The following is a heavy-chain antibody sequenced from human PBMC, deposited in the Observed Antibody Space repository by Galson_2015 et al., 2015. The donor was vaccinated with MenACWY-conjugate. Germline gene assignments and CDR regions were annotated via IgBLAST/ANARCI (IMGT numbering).Heavy chain of an antibody. CDR2: VLHSGRT. Sequence: ETLSLTCAVSGASISNDNWWSWVRHPPGEGLEWIGEVLHSGRTTYNPSLQSRVTISVDKSKNQFSLKLNSVTAADTAVYYCARSTVGYGERWLHPWGQGIPVTVSS. J-gene: IGHJ5*02. V-gene: IGHV4-4*02. D-gene: IGHD5-12*01. CDR1: GASISNDNW. CDR3: ARSTVGYGERWLHP.